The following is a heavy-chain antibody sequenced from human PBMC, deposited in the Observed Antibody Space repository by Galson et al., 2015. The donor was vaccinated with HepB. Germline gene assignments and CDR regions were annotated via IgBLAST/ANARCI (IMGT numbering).Heavy chain of an antibody. Sequence: SVKVSCKASGYTVTSYAMHWVRQAPGQRLEWMGWINAGNGNTKYSQKFQGRVTITRDTSASTACMELSSLRSEDTAVYYCAKVSLGYSSSHYYYYYYMDVWGKGTTVTVSS. D-gene: IGHD6-13*01. J-gene: IGHJ6*03. CDR1: GYTVTSYA. V-gene: IGHV1-3*01. CDR2: INAGNGNT. CDR3: AKVSLGYSSSHYYYYYYMDV.